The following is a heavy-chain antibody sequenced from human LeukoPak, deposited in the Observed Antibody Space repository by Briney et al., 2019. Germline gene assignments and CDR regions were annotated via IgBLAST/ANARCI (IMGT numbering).Heavy chain of an antibody. CDR2: TYYRSKWYD. CDR1: GDSVSSNSAA. J-gene: IGHJ4*02. V-gene: IGHV6-1*01. CDR3: TRGGRGETVALFET. D-gene: IGHD6-19*01. Sequence: SQTLSLTCAISGDSVSSNSAAWNWIRQSPSRGLEWLGRTYYRSKWYDDYAVSVKSRITISPDTSKNQVSLQLNSVTPEDTAIYYCTRGGRGETVALFETWGQGTLVTVSS.